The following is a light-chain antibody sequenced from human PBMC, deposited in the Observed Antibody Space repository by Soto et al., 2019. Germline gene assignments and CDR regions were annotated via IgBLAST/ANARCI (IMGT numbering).Light chain of an antibody. CDR2: GAS. V-gene: IGKV3-15*01. CDR1: QSVSSY. CDR3: QPYSNWPPFT. Sequence: EIVMTQSPATLSVSPGERATLSCRASQSVSSYLAWYQQKPGQAPRLLIYGASTRAAGIPARFSVSGSGTEFTITISGLQSEDFAVYYCQPYSNWPPFTFGRGTKLEIK. J-gene: IGKJ2*01.